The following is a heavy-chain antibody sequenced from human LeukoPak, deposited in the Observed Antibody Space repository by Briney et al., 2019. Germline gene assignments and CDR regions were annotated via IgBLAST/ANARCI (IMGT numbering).Heavy chain of an antibody. CDR3: ARASMGV. CDR2: INQDGGDR. J-gene: IGHJ4*02. V-gene: IGHV3-7*04. Sequence: GGSLRLSCAASGFTFSNYWMSWVRQAPGKGLEWVANINQDGGDRYYVDSVKGRFTISRDNTKNSLYLQMDNLRGDDTAVYYCARASMGVWGQGTLVTVSS. CDR1: GFTFSNYW. D-gene: IGHD1-26*01.